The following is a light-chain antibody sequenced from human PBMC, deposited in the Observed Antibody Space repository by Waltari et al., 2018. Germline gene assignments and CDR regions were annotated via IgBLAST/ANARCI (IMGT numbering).Light chain of an antibody. CDR2: GVS. V-gene: IGKV3-20*01. Sequence: EIVLTQSPGTLSLSPGERATLSCRASQSVGTSYLAWYQQKPGQAPRVLIYGVSRRATGIPDRFSGRGSGTDFTLTISRLEPEDFAVYYCQHFGSTPGLTFGGGTKVEIK. CDR3: QHFGSTPGLT. CDR1: QSVGTSY. J-gene: IGKJ4*01.